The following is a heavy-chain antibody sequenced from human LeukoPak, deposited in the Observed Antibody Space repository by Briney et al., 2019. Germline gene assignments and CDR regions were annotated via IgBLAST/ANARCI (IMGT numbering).Heavy chain of an antibody. D-gene: IGHD3-10*01. J-gene: IGHJ4*02. CDR2: IKQDGSEK. CDR1: GFTFSSRDW. V-gene: IGHV3-7*01. CDR3: VRDMGRESIFDY. Sequence: GGSLRLSCVASGFTFSSRDWMTWVRQAPGKGLEWVANIKQDGSEKNYVDSVKGRFTISRDNAKNSMFLEMNSLRVEDTAVYYCVRDMGRESIFDYWGQGTLVTVSS.